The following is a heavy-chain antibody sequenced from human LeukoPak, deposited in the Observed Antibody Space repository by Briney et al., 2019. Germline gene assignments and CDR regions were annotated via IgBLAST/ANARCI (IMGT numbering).Heavy chain of an antibody. J-gene: IGHJ4*02. CDR1: AGSTSSSNYY. CDR2: IYYSGST. V-gene: IGHV4-39*01. CDR3: ASLKQHYVRSGISNPLFDY. D-gene: IGHD3-22*01. Sequence: PSETLSLTCTVSAGSTSSSNYYWGWIRQPPGRGLEWIGSIYYSGSTYYNPSLKSRVTISVDTSKNQFSLQLSSVTAADTALYYCASLKQHYVRSGISNPLFDYWGQGTLVTVSS.